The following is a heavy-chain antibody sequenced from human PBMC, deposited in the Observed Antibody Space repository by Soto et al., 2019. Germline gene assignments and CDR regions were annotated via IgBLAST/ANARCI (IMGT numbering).Heavy chain of an antibody. Sequence: ASVKVSCKASGYTFTSYYMHWVRQAPGQGLEWMGIINPSGGSTSYAQKFQGRVTMTRDTSTSTVYMELSSLRSEDTAVYYCASSGEYPYYYYVMDVCGQGSTVIVSS. CDR1: GYTFTSYY. CDR2: INPSGGST. D-gene: IGHD3-10*01. CDR3: ASSGEYPYYYYVMDV. J-gene: IGHJ6*02. V-gene: IGHV1-46*01.